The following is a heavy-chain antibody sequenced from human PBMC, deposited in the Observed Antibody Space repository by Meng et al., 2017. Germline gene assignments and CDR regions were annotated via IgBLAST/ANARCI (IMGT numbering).Heavy chain of an antibody. Sequence: GSLRLSCAVYGGSFSGYYWSWIRQPPGKGLEWIGEINHSGSTNYNPSLKSRVTISVDKSKNQFSLKLSSVTAADTAVYYCARVAGENKTLDYWGQGTLVTVSS. CDR1: GGSFSGYY. D-gene: IGHD6-19*01. J-gene: IGHJ4*02. V-gene: IGHV4-34*01. CDR3: ARVAGENKTLDY. CDR2: INHSGST.